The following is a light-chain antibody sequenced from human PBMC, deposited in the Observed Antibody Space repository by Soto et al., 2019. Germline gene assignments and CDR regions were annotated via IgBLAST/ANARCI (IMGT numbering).Light chain of an antibody. J-gene: IGKJ1*01. CDR1: QSVSSSY. CDR2: GAS. Sequence: EIVLTQSPGTLSLSPGERATLSCRASQSVSSSYLAWYQQKPGQAPRLLISGASGRATGIPVRFSSGGSETDFTLTISRLEPEDFAVCYCQHYGTSWWTFGQGTKVDIK. V-gene: IGKV3-20*01. CDR3: QHYGTSWWT.